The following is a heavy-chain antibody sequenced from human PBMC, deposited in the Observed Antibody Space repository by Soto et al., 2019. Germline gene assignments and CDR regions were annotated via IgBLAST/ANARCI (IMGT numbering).Heavy chain of an antibody. V-gene: IGHV3-23*01. J-gene: IGHJ4*02. Sequence: GGSLRFSCAASGFTFSSYAMSWVRQAPGKGLEWVSAISGSGGSTYYADSVKGRFTISRDNSKNTLYLQMNSLRAEDTAVYYCAKVEGDIVVVPAAKQVDYWGQGTLVTVSS. D-gene: IGHD2-2*01. CDR2: ISGSGGST. CDR3: AKVEGDIVVVPAAKQVDY. CDR1: GFTFSSYA.